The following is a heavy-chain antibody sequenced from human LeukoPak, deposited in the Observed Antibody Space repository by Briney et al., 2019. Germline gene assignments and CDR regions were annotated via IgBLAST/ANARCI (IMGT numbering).Heavy chain of an antibody. CDR3: AREFGGDGYNHIIDY. J-gene: IGHJ4*02. D-gene: IGHD3-16*01. CDR1: GFTFSSYG. CDR2: ISYDGSNK. Sequence: GGSLRLSCAASGFTFSSYGMHWVRQAPGKGLEWVAVISYDGSNKYYADSVKGRFTISRDNSKNTLYLQMNSLRAEDTAVYYCAREFGGDGYNHIIDYWGQGTLVTVAS. V-gene: IGHV3-30*03.